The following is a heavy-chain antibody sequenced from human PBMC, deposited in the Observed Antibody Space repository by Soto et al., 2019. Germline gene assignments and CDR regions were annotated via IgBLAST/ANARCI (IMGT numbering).Heavy chain of an antibody. CDR1: GFTFSNYG. Sequence: GASVKVSCKASGFTFSNYGLNWVRQAPGQGLEWMGWVSANNGHTNYAQNHQGRVSMTTDTSTSTAYMELRGLTFDDTAVYYCARDIESVTAKHFFYYYAMDVWGQGTTVTVSS. V-gene: IGHV1-18*01. D-gene: IGHD2-8*01. CDR3: ARDIESVTAKHFFYYYAMDV. CDR2: VSANNGHT. J-gene: IGHJ6*02.